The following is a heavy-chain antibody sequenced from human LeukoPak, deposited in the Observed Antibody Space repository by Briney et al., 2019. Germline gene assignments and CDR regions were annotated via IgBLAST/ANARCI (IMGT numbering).Heavy chain of an antibody. V-gene: IGHV3-21*04. Sequence: PGGSLRLSCAASGFSLSSYMLNWVRQAPGKVLEWVSTISSTGSYIYYADSVKGRFTISRDNPGNVTYLQMNSLRAEDTAVYYCEQRSGFWSGYDYWGQGTLVTVSS. CDR3: EQRSGFWSGYDY. CDR2: ISSTGSYI. CDR1: GFSLSSYM. D-gene: IGHD3-3*01. J-gene: IGHJ4*02.